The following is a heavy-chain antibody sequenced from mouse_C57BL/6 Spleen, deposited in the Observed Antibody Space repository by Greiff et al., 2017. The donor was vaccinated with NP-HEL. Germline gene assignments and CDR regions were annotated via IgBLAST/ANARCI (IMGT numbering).Heavy chain of an antibody. V-gene: IGHV5-4*01. CDR1: GFTFSSYA. Sequence: EVKVVESGGGLVKPGGSLKLSCAASGFTFSSYAMSWVRQTPEKRLEWVATISDGGSYTYYPDNVKGRFTISRDNAKNNLYLQMSHLKSEDTAMYYCAREIYYDYSFDYWGQGTTLTVSS. CDR3: AREIYYDYSFDY. J-gene: IGHJ2*01. D-gene: IGHD2-4*01. CDR2: ISDGGSYT.